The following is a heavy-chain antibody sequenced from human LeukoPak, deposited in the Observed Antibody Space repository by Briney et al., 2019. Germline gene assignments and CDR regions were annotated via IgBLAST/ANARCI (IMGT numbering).Heavy chain of an antibody. J-gene: IGHJ5*02. CDR2: ISFDGSTK. D-gene: IGHD2/OR15-2a*01. Sequence: GGSLRLSCAASGFTFSNAWMTWVRQAPGKGLEWVAVISFDGSTKYYADSVKGRFTISRDNSKNTLYLQMNSLRAEDTAVYYCARDHSMNYGNWFGPWGQGTLVTVSS. CDR1: GFTFSNAW. CDR3: ARDHSMNYGNWFGP. V-gene: IGHV3-30-3*01.